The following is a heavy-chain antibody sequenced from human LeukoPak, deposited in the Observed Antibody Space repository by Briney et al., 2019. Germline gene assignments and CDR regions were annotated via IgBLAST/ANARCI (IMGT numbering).Heavy chain of an antibody. CDR1: GFTFSNAW. D-gene: IGHD5-12*01. V-gene: IGHV3-15*01. CDR3: TTDVATVNDY. CDR2: IKSKTDGGTT. Sequence: GGSLRLSCAASGFTFSNAWMSWVSQAPGKGLEWDGRIKSKTDGGTTDYAAPVKGRFTISRDDSKNTLYLQMNSLKTEYTAVYYCTTDVATVNDYWGQGPLVTVSS. J-gene: IGHJ4*02.